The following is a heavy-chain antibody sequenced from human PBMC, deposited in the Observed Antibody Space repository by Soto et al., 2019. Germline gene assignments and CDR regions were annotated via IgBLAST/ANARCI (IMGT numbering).Heavy chain of an antibody. CDR3: ATSLELPLGVDI. CDR2: FDPEDGQT. J-gene: IGHJ6*02. CDR1: GYSLTELS. Sequence: ASVKVSCKVSGYSLTELSIHWVRQAPEKGLEWMGSFDPEDGQTINKQKFQDRVTMTGDTSSDTGYMELSKLRSEDTAIYYCATSLELPLGVDIWGQGTTVTVSS. V-gene: IGHV1-24*01. D-gene: IGHD1-7*01.